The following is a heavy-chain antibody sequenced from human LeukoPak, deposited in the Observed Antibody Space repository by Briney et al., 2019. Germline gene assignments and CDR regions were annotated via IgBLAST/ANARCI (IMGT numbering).Heavy chain of an antibody. Sequence: GSLRLSCAASGFTFSSYWMHWVRQPPGKGLEWIGSIYYSGSTYYNPSLKSRVTISVDTSKNQFSLKLSSVTAADTAVYYCARHSPSIWFGELSEPRAWGQGTLVTVSS. CDR1: GFTFSSYW. J-gene: IGHJ4*02. CDR3: ARHSPSIWFGELSEPRA. CDR2: IYYSGST. D-gene: IGHD3-10*01. V-gene: IGHV4-39*01.